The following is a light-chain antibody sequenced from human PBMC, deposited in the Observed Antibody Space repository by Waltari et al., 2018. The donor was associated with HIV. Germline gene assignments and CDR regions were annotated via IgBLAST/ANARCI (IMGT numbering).Light chain of an antibody. CDR2: DAS. J-gene: IGKJ5*01. CDR3: QQRSNWPPGVIT. CDR1: QSVSSY. Sequence: EIVLTQSPATLSLSPGARDTLYCRASQSVSSYLAWYQQQPAHAPRLLSSDASDRATGIPARFSGSGAGTDFTLTISSLEPEDFAVYYCQQRSNWPPGVITFGQGTRLEIK. V-gene: IGKV3-11*01.